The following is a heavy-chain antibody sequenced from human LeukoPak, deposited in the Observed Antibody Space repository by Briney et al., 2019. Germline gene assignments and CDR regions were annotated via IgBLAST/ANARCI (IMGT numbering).Heavy chain of an antibody. CDR1: GFPFGDFA. CDR2: IKTKVYGGTT. J-gene: IGHJ4*02. CDR3: TRDHRDDWNPGYYFDY. V-gene: IGHV3-49*04. D-gene: IGHD1-1*01. Sequence: GGSLRLSCTTSGFPFGDFAMNWVRQAPGKGLEWVGFIKTKVYGGTTEYGASVKGRFTISRDDSRAIAYLQMNSLKTEDTAVYFCTRDHRDDWNPGYYFDYWGQGALVTVSS.